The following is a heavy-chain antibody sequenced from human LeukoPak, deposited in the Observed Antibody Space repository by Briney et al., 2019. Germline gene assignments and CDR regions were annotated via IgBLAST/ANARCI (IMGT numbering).Heavy chain of an antibody. V-gene: IGHV4-34*01. CDR1: GGSFSGYY. CDR2: INHSGST. D-gene: IGHD2-2*02. Sequence: SETLSLTCAVYGGSFSGYYWSWIRQPPGKGLEWIGEINHSGSTNYNPSLKSRVTISVDTSKNQFSLKLSSVTAADTAVYYCARGGSCSSTSCYTGYFDYWGQETLVTVSS. J-gene: IGHJ4*02. CDR3: ARGGSCSSTSCYTGYFDY.